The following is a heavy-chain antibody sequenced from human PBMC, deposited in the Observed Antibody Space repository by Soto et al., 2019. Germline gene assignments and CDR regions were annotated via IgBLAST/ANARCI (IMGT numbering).Heavy chain of an antibody. CDR3: AKEGGGHGGFFDL. CDR2: IYTGGTP. V-gene: IGHV3-53*01. CDR1: GFGVSNNY. D-gene: IGHD5-12*01. Sequence: EARLVESGGGLIQPGGSLRLSCAASGFGVSNNYLTWVRQAPGKGLEWVSIIYTGGTPYYTDSVKGRFIISRDNSKNTLYLQMSSLRVEDTAIYYCAKEGGGHGGFFDLWGQGTLVTVSS. J-gene: IGHJ4*02.